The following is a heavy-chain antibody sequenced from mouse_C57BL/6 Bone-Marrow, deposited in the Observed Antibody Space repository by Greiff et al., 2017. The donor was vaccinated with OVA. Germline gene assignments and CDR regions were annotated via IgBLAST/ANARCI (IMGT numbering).Heavy chain of an antibody. CDR3: ARWGNYGNYLAWFAY. CDR2: IYPGSGST. CDR1: GYTFTSYW. J-gene: IGHJ3*01. Sequence: QVQLQQPGAELVKPGASVKMSCKASGYTFTSYWITWVKQRPGQGLEWIGDIYPGSGSTNYNEKFKSKATLTVDTSSSTAYMQLSSLTSEDSAVYYCARWGNYGNYLAWFAYWGQGTLVTVSA. V-gene: IGHV1-55*01. D-gene: IGHD2-1*01.